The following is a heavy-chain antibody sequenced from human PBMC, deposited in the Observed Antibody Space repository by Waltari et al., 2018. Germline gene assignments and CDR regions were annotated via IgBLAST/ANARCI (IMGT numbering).Heavy chain of an antibody. Sequence: QVQLVQSGAEVKKPGSSVKVSCKASGGTFSSYAISWVRQAPGQGLEWMGRIIPIFGTANYAQKFQGRVTITADKSTSTAYMELSSLRSEDTAVYYCARLPSRERRTHYYYGMDVWGQGTTVTVSS. CDR2: IIPIFGTA. CDR1: GGTFSSYA. D-gene: IGHD2-2*01. J-gene: IGHJ6*02. V-gene: IGHV1-69*08. CDR3: ARLPSRERRTHYYYGMDV.